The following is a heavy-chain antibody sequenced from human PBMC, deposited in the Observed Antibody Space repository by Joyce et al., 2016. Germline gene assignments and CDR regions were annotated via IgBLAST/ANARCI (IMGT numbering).Heavy chain of an antibody. CDR2: VKSKSQGGTT. D-gene: IGHD2-2*01. CDR1: GFSFRNAW. V-gene: IGHV3-15*01. J-gene: IGHJ3*01. CDR3: VTGLCIGTACHWDDAFDV. Sequence: EVQLVESGGGLVKPGGSLRLSCAASGFSFRNAWVTWVGQATGKGLAWVGRVKSKSQGGTTDYAAPVKGRFTISRDDSRDTAYLQMNSLKSEDTGVYFCVTGLCIGTACHWDDAFDVWGQGTMVTVSS.